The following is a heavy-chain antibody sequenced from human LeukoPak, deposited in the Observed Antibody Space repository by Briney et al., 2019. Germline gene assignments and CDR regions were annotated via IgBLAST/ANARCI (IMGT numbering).Heavy chain of an antibody. CDR3: AKRFEAAGDC. J-gene: IGHJ4*02. V-gene: IGHV3-23*01. CDR2: ISGSGGST. D-gene: IGHD6-25*01. CDR1: GFTPTHYN. Sequence: PGGSLRLSCAASGFTPTHYNINWVRQAPGKGLEWASAISGSGGSTYYADSVKGRFTISRDNSKNTLYLQMNSLRAEDTAVYYCAKRFEAAGDCWGQGTLVTVSS.